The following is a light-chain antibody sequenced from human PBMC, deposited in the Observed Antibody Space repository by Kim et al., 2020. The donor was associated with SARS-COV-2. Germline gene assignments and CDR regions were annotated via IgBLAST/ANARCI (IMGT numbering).Light chain of an antibody. CDR3: QQSYST. Sequence: SLSASIGDSVSITCRASQNIRDHLNWYQHKPGKAPNLLIYLASKLYDGVPSRFSGSGFGTNFTLTINSLQPDDFATYYCQQSYSTFGQGTRLEIK. J-gene: IGKJ5*01. CDR2: LAS. CDR1: QNIRDH. V-gene: IGKV1-39*01.